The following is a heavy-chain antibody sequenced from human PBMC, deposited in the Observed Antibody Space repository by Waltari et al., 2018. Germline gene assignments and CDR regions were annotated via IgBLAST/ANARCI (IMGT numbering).Heavy chain of an antibody. D-gene: IGHD1-26*01. CDR3: ARDRATTPRGVYYFDY. CDR2: IIPSFGTA. CDR1: GGTFSSYA. Sequence: QVQLVQSGAEVKKPGSSVKVSCKASGGTFSSYAISWVRQAPGQGLEWMGGIIPSFGTANYAQKFQGRVTITADESTSTAYMELSSLRSEDTAVYYCARDRATTPRGVYYFDYWGQGTLVTVSS. V-gene: IGHV1-69*12. J-gene: IGHJ4*02.